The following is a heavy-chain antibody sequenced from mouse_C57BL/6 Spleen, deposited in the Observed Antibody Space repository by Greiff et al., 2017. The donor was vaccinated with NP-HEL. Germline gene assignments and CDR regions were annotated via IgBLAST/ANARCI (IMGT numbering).Heavy chain of an antibody. J-gene: IGHJ3*01. Sequence: EVMLVESGGGLVKPGGSLKLSCAASGFTFSSYAMSWVRQTPEKRLEWVATISDGGSYTYYPDNVKGRFTISRDNAKNNLYLQMSQLKAEDTAMYYCARDGYDFAYWGQGTLVTVSA. CDR2: ISDGGSYT. CDR1: GFTFSSYA. CDR3: ARDGYDFAY. V-gene: IGHV5-4*01. D-gene: IGHD2-2*01.